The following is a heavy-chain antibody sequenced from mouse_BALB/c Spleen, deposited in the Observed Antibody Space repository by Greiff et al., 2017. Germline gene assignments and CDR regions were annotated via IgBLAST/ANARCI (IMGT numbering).Heavy chain of an antibody. J-gene: IGHJ2*01. Sequence: EVKLVESGPGLVKPSQSLSLTCTVTGYSITSDYAWNWIRQFPGNKLEWMGYISYSGSTSYNPSLKSRISITRDTSKNQFFLQLNSVTTEDTATYYCASLIYDGYWDYFDYWGQGTTLTVSS. V-gene: IGHV3-2*02. CDR3: ASLIYDGYWDYFDY. D-gene: IGHD2-3*01. CDR1: GYSITSDYA. CDR2: ISYSGST.